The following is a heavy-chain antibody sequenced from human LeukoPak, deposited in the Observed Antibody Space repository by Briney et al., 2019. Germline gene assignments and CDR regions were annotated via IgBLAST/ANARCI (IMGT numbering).Heavy chain of an antibody. Sequence: SETLSLTCTVSGGSISSSSYYWGWIRQPPGKGLEWIGSIYYSGSTYYNPSLKSRVTISVDTSKNQFSLKLSSVTAADTAVYYCARHGTYGDHPNADYWGQGTLVTVSS. CDR1: GGSISSSSYY. J-gene: IGHJ4*02. CDR3: ARHGTYGDHPNADY. CDR2: IYYSGST. V-gene: IGHV4-39*01. D-gene: IGHD4-17*01.